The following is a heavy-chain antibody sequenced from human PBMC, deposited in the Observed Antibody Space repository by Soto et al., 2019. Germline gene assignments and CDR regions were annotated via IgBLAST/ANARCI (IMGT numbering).Heavy chain of an antibody. V-gene: IGHV1-18*01. J-gene: IGHJ4*02. Sequence: QVQLVQSGAEVKKPGASVKVSCKASGYTFTSYGISWVRQAPGQGLVWMGWISIYNANTNYAQNFQGVVTMTTHTSTSTAYMDLRSLISDDTAMDYGARDPMITFAGRICSSSMFDYWGQGTLVTVSS. CDR3: ARDPMITFAGRICSSSMFDY. CDR1: GYTFTSYG. CDR2: ISIYNANT. D-gene: IGHD3-16*01.